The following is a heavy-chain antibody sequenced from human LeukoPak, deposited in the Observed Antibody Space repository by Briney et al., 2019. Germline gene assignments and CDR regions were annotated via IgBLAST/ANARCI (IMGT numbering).Heavy chain of an antibody. J-gene: IGHJ4*02. D-gene: IGHD2-15*01. CDR2: IYYTGTT. Sequence: SETLSLTCTVSGGSINNYYWSWIRQPPGKGLEWIGYIYYTGTTNYNPSLKSRVTISVDTSKNQFSLKLSSVTAADTAVYYCARSYSPRSFDYWGQGTLVTVSS. CDR3: ARSYSPRSFDY. V-gene: IGHV4-59*01. CDR1: GGSINNYY.